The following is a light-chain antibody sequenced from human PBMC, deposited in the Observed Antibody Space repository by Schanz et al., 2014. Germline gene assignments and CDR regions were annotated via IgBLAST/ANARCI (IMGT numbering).Light chain of an antibody. J-gene: IGLJ2*01. CDR1: SSNIGTNT. Sequence: QSVLTQPPSASGTPGQRVTISCSGSSSNIGTNTVIWYQQLPGTAPKLLIHSTNQRPSGVPDRFSGSKSGTSASLAIIGLQSEDEADYYCHSYDSFLSAVVFGGGTKLTVL. CDR3: HSYDSFLSAVV. CDR2: STN. V-gene: IGLV1-44*01.